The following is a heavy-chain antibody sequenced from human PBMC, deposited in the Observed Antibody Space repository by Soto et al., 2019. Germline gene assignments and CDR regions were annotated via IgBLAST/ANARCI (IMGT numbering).Heavy chain of an antibody. CDR1: GSTFNSHT. CDR2: IIPILGIA. J-gene: IGHJ6*02. V-gene: IGHV1-69*02. CDR3: ASSPYYYGMDV. Sequence: PVKVFWKAFGSTFNSHTISWVRQAPGQGLEWMGRIIPILGIANYAQKFQGRVTITADKSTSTAYMELSSLRSEDTAVYYCASSPYYYGMDVWGQGTMVTVSS.